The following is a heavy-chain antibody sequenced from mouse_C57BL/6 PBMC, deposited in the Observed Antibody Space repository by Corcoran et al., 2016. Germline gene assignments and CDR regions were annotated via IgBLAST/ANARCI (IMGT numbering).Heavy chain of an antibody. V-gene: IGHV1-26*01. CDR3: ASSFQFS. CDR1: GYTFTDYY. Sequence: EVQLQQSGPELVKPGASVKISCKASGYTFTDYYMNWVKQSHGKSLEWIGDINPNNGGTSYNQKFKGNATLTVDKSSSTAYMELRSLTSEDSAVYYCASSFQFSWGQGTTLTVSS. CDR2: INPNNGGT. J-gene: IGHJ2*01.